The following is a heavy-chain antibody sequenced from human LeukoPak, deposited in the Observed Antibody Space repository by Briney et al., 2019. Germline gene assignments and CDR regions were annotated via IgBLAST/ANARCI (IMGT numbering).Heavy chain of an antibody. CDR3: ARDWAAGYSSTWYQAFYYFDY. CDR1: GFTFNTYS. Sequence: PGGSLRLSCAASGFTFNTYSMNWVRQAPGKGLEWVSSISSTSSDIYYADSVKGRFTISRDNAKNSLYLQMNTLGAEDTAVYYCARDWAAGYSSTWYQAFYYFDYWGQGTLVTVSS. D-gene: IGHD6-13*01. J-gene: IGHJ4*02. CDR2: ISSTSSDI. V-gene: IGHV3-21*01.